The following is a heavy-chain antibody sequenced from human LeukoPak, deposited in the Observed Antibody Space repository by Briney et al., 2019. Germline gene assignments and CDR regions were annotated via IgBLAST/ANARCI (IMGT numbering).Heavy chain of an antibody. CDR1: SGSMSSYY. Sequence: SENLSLTCTVSSGSMSSYYWSWIQQPPGKGLEWIGYIYYSGNTNYNPSLKSRVTISLDTSKNQFSLNLTSVTAADTAIYYCARGSGSYSEYYYGMDVWGQGTSVTVSS. CDR3: ARGSGSYSEYYYGMDV. D-gene: IGHD1-26*01. V-gene: IGHV4-59*01. J-gene: IGHJ6*02. CDR2: IYYSGNT.